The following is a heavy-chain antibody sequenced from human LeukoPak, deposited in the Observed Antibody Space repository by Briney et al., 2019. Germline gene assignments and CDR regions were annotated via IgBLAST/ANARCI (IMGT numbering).Heavy chain of an antibody. D-gene: IGHD3-10*01. CDR2: ISSTSSTI. CDR1: GFTFSTYN. J-gene: IGHJ3*02. V-gene: IGHV3-48*01. Sequence: GGSLRLSCAASGFTFSTYNMNWVRQAPGKGLEWVSYISSTSSTIYYADSVKGRFTISRDNAKNSLYLQMNSLRAEDTAVYYCARDKGWFGDGAFDIWGQGTMVTVSS. CDR3: ARDKGWFGDGAFDI.